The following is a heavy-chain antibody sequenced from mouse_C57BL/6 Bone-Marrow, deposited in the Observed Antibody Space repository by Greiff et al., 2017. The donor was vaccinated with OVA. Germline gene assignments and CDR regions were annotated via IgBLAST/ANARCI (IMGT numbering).Heavy chain of an antibody. CDR2: IYPGNGDT. Sequence: QVQLQQSGAELVRPGASVKMSCKASGYTFTSYNMHWVKQTPRQGLEWIGAIYPGNGDTSYNQKFKGKATLTVDKSSSTAYMQLSSLTSEDSAVYFCARILSYYYGSSYWYFDVWGTGTTVTVSS. CDR1: GYTFTSYN. CDR3: ARILSYYYGSSYWYFDV. V-gene: IGHV1-12*01. J-gene: IGHJ1*03. D-gene: IGHD1-1*01.